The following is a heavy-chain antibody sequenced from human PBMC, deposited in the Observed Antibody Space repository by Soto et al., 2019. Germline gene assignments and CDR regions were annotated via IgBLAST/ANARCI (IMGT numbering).Heavy chain of an antibody. V-gene: IGHV3-30*04. D-gene: IGHD1-26*01. CDR3: ASRVPHGTYGAPYFQH. CDR1: GFTFSSYA. Sequence: QVQLVESGGGVVQPGRSLRLSCAASGFTFSSYAMHWVRQAPGKGLEWVAVISSDGTNKYYAESVKGRFTISRDNSKNTLYLQMNSLRAEDTAVYYCASRVPHGTYGAPYFQHWGQGTLVTVSS. CDR2: ISSDGTNK. J-gene: IGHJ1*01.